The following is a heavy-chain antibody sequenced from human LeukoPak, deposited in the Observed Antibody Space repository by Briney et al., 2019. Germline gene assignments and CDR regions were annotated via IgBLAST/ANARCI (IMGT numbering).Heavy chain of an antibody. V-gene: IGHV1-46*01. D-gene: IGHD4-17*01. CDR1: GYTFTSYY. CDR2: INPSGGST. Sequence: ASVKVSCKASGYTFTSYYMHWVRQAPGQGLEWMGIINPSGGSTSYAQKFQDRVTMTRDTSTSTVYMELSSLRSEDTAVYYCARGSTVTRYSMQYDYWGQGTLVTVSS. J-gene: IGHJ4*02. CDR3: ARGSTVTRYSMQYDY.